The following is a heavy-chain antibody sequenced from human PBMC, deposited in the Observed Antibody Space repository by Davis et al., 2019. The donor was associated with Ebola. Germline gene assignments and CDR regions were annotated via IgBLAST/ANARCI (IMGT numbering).Heavy chain of an antibody. CDR1: GGSINSGGYY. J-gene: IGHJ4*02. V-gene: IGHV4-31*03. CDR3: ARGPSSSSSSLFH. D-gene: IGHD6-6*01. CDR2: IYYTGNT. Sequence: PSETLSLTCTVSGGSINSGGYYWSWIRHLPGKGLEWIGFIYYTGNTYYNPSLKGRATISVDTSKKQFSLNMYSVTAADTAFYYCARGPSSSSSSLFHWGQGTLVTVSS.